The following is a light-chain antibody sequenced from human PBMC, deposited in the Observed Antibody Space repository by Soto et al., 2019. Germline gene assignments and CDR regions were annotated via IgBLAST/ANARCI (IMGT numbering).Light chain of an antibody. CDR2: GAS. Sequence: EIVMTQSPATLSVSPGERATLSCRASQSVSSNLAWYQHKPGQAPRLLIYGASTRATGIPARFSGSGSGTELTLTISTLKSEDSAVYCFQQYNNWPLVTFGGGTKVEIK. CDR3: QQYNNWPLVT. CDR1: QSVSSN. V-gene: IGKV3-15*01. J-gene: IGKJ4*01.